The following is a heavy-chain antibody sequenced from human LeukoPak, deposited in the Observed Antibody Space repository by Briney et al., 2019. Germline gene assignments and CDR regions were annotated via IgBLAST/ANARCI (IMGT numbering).Heavy chain of an antibody. CDR2: IWYDGSNK. CDR1: GFSFSTYG. Sequence: PGGSLRLSCAASGFSFSTYGMHWVRQAPGKGLEWVAVIWYDGSNKYYADSVKGRFTISRDNSKNTLYLQMNSLRAEDTAVYYCAKTRGLWDHDWVDYWGQGTLVTVSS. D-gene: IGHD3-9*01. J-gene: IGHJ4*02. CDR3: AKTRGLWDHDWVDY. V-gene: IGHV3-33*08.